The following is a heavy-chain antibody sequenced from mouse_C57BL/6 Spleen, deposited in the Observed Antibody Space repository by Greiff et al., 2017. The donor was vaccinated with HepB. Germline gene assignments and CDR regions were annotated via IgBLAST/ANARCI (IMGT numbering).Heavy chain of an antibody. Sequence: QVHVKQSGAELVRPGASVKLSCKASGYTFTDYYINWVKQRPGQGLEWIARIYPGSGNTYYNEKFKGKATLTAEKSSSTAYMQLSSLTSEDSAVYFCARGRTVVAPYFDYWGQCTTLTVSS. D-gene: IGHD1-1*01. J-gene: IGHJ2*01. CDR2: IYPGSGNT. CDR1: GYTFTDYY. V-gene: IGHV1-76*01. CDR3: ARGRTVVAPYFDY.